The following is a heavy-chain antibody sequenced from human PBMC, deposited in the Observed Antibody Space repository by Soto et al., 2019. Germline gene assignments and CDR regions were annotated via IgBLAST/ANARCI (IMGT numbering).Heavy chain of an antibody. Sequence: GGSLRLSCAASGFTFSSYSMNWVRQAPGKGLEWVSSISSSSSYIYYADSVKGRFTISRDNAKNSLYLQMNSLRAEDTAVYYCARDVGFVVQSDAFDIWGQGTMVTVSS. CDR1: GFTFSSYS. J-gene: IGHJ3*02. CDR3: ARDVGFVVQSDAFDI. CDR2: ISSSSSYI. D-gene: IGHD1-1*01. V-gene: IGHV3-21*01.